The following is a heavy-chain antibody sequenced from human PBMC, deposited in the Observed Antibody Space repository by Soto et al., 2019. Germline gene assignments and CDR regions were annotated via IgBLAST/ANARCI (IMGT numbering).Heavy chain of an antibody. V-gene: IGHV4-31*03. Sequence: PSETLSLTCTVSGGSISSGGYYWSWIPQHPGKGLEWIGYIYYSGSTYYNPSLKSRVTISVDTSKNQFSLKLSSVTAADTAVYYCARERITMVRGVKSNWFDPWGQGTLVTVSS. CDR2: IYYSGST. CDR1: GGSISSGGYY. J-gene: IGHJ5*02. CDR3: ARERITMVRGVKSNWFDP. D-gene: IGHD3-10*01.